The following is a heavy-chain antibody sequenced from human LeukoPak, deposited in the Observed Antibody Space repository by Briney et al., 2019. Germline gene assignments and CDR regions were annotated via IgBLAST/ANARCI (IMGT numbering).Heavy chain of an antibody. CDR3: AKDRITVFGVVPDF. CDR2: ISGSGGST. V-gene: IGHV3-23*01. D-gene: IGHD3-3*01. Sequence: PGGSLRLSCAASGFTFSSYAMSWVRQAPGKGLEWVSAISGSGGSTYYADPVKGRFTISRDNSKNTLYVQMNSLRDEDTAVYYCAKDRITVFGVVPDFWGKGTTVIVSS. CDR1: GFTFSSYA. J-gene: IGHJ6*04.